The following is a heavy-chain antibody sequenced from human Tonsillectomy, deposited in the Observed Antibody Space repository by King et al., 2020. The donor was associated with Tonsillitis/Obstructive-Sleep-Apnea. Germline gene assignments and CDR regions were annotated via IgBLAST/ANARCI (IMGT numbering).Heavy chain of an antibody. V-gene: IGHV4-59*01. CDR3: ARNGPIFGVVTALYYFDY. J-gene: IGHJ4*02. CDR1: GGSITSYY. Sequence: QLQESGPGLVKPSETLSLTCTVSGGSITSYYWSWIRQPPGKGLEWIGYISYSGSTNYNPSLNSRVTISVDTSKNQFSLRLSSVTAADTAVYYCARNGPIFGVVTALYYFDYWGQGTLVTVSS. CDR2: ISYSGST. D-gene: IGHD3-3*01.